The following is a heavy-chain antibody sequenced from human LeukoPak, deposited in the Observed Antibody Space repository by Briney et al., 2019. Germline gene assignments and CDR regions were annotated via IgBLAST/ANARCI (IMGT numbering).Heavy chain of an antibody. D-gene: IGHD3-16*02. V-gene: IGHV4-34*01. CDR1: GGSFSGYY. CDR2: INHSGST. Sequence: PSETLSLTCAVYGGSFSGYYWSWIRQPPGKGLEWIGEINHSGSTNYNPSLKSRVTISVDTSKNQFSLKLSSVTAADTAVYCCARDNYDYVWGSYQNFDYWGQGTLVTVSS. CDR3: ARDNYDYVWGSYQNFDY. J-gene: IGHJ4*02.